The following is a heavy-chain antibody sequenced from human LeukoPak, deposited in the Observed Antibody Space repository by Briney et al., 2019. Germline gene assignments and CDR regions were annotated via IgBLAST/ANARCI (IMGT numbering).Heavy chain of an antibody. Sequence: ASVKVSCKASAYTFSSYLVHWVRQAPGQGLEWMGLIDPSGGSTGYAQKFQGRVTMTRDTSTSTVYMELSSLRSEDTAVYYCARDPKRGYSFNYWGQGTLVTVSS. CDR3: ARDPKRGYSFNY. CDR1: AYTFSSYL. V-gene: IGHV1-46*01. D-gene: IGHD5-18*01. J-gene: IGHJ4*02. CDR2: IDPSGGST.